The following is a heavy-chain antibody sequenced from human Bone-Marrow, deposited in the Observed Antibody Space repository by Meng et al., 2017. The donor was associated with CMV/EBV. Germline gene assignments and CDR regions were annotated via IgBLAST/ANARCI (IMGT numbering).Heavy chain of an antibody. CDR1: GYTFTGYY. CDR3: ARDRIAARRAGELDYCYYGMDV. D-gene: IGHD6-6*01. J-gene: IGHJ6*02. Sequence: ASVKVSCKASGYTFTGYYMHWVRQAPGQGLEWMGWINPNSGGTNYAQKFQGRVTMTRDTSISTAYMELSRLRSDDTAVYYCARDRIAARRAGELDYCYYGMDVWGQGTTVTVSS. CDR2: INPNSGGT. V-gene: IGHV1-2*02.